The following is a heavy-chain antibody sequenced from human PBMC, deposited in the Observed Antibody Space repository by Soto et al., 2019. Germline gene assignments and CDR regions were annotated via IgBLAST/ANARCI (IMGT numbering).Heavy chain of an antibody. CDR1: GFTFSNAW. V-gene: IGHV3-15*07. CDR2: IKSKTDGGTT. J-gene: IGHJ6*02. Sequence: GGSLRLSCAASGFTFSNAWMNWVRQAPGKGLEWVGRIKSKTDGGTTDYAAPVKGRFTISRDDSKNTLYLQMNSLKTEDTAVYYCTTDGHRSDTPEAYYYYGMDVWGQGTTVTVSS. CDR3: TTDGHRSDTPEAYYYYGMDV.